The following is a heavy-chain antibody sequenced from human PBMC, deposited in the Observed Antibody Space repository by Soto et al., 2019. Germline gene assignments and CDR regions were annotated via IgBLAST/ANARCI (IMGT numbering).Heavy chain of an antibody. J-gene: IGHJ6*02. V-gene: IGHV1-69*01. CDR2: IIPIFGTA. CDR1: GGTFSSYA. CDR3: ARDRCRSTSCYRGHGMDV. Sequence: QVQLVQSGAEVKKPGSSVKVSCKASGGTFSSYAISWVRQAPGQGLEWMGGIIPIFGTANYAQKFQGRVTITADESTSPAYMELSSLRAEDRGVYYCARDRCRSTSCYRGHGMDVWGQGTTVTASS. D-gene: IGHD2-2*02.